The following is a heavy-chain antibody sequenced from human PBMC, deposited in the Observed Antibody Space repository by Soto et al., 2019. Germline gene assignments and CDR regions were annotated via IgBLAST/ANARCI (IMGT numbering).Heavy chain of an antibody. CDR1: GFTVSSNY. CDR2: IYSGGST. D-gene: IGHD2-21*02. CDR3: ARDRLFGGVTANGADYSYYGMDV. J-gene: IGHJ6*02. V-gene: IGHV3-53*01. Sequence: GGSLRLSCAASGFTVSSNYMSWVRQAPGKGLEWVSVIYSGGSTYYADSVKGRFTISRDNSKNTLYLQMNSLRAEDTAVDYCARDRLFGGVTANGADYSYYGMDVWGQGTTVTVSS.